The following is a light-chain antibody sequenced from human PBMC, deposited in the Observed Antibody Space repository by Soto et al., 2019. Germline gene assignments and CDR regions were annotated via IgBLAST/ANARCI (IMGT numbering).Light chain of an antibody. V-gene: IGKV3-20*01. J-gene: IGKJ2*01. CDR2: STS. CDR3: QQYGGSPRYT. Sequence: EIVLTQSPGTLSLSPGERATLSCRASQSVSSTYLAWYQQRPGQAPRLLIYSTSSRATGIPDRFSGSGSGIDFTLTISRLEPEDFAVYYCQQYGGSPRYTFGQGTKLEIK. CDR1: QSVSSTY.